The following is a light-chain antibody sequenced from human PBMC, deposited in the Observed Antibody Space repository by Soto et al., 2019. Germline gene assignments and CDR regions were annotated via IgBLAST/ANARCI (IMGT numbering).Light chain of an antibody. V-gene: IGLV2-18*02. CDR2: DVS. CDR3: SSYRSSTTVVV. Sequence: QSALTQPPSVSGSPGQSVTISCSGTIDDVTAYYRVSWYQQTPGTAPKLMIYDVSNRPSGVPDRFSGSRSGNTASLTISGLQAEDEGDYYCSSYRSSTTVVVFGGGTKLTVL. CDR1: IDDVTAYYR. J-gene: IGLJ2*01.